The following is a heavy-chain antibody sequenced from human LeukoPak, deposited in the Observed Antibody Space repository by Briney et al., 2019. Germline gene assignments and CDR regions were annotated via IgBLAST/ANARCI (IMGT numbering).Heavy chain of an antibody. Sequence: AASVKVSCKASGYTFTSYGISWVRQAPGQGLEWMGWISAYNGNTNYAQKLQGRVTMTTDTSTSTAYMELRSLRSDDTAVYYCARVDIAAAYSISDYWGQGTLVTVSS. D-gene: IGHD6-13*01. V-gene: IGHV1-18*04. J-gene: IGHJ4*02. CDR3: ARVDIAAAYSISDY. CDR1: GYTFTSYG. CDR2: ISAYNGNT.